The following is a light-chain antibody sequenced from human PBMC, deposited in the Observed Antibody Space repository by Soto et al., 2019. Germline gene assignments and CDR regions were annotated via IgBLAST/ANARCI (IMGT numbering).Light chain of an antibody. J-gene: IGLJ1*01. CDR1: SSDIGGYYY. CDR2: QVT. V-gene: IGLV2-14*01. Sequence: LTQPASVSGSPGQSITISCTGTSSDIGGYYYVSWYQHHPGKAPKLIIYQVTNRPSGVSHRFSGSKSGNTASLTISGLQAEDEADYYCTSYSSSSTFYVFGTGTKVTVL. CDR3: TSYSSSSTFYV.